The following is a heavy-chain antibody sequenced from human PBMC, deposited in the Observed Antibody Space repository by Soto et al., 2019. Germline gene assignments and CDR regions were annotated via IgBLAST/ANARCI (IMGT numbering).Heavy chain of an antibody. D-gene: IGHD2-2*01. V-gene: IGHV1-46*01. CDR1: GYTFTSYY. Sequence: GASVKVSCKASGYTFTSYYMHWVRQAPGQGLEWMGIINPSGGSTSYAQKFQGRVTMTRDTSTSTVYMELSSLRSEDTAVYYCAREGCISTSCQYYYYYGMDVWGQGTTVTVSS. CDR2: INPSGGST. CDR3: AREGCISTSCQYYYYYGMDV. J-gene: IGHJ6*02.